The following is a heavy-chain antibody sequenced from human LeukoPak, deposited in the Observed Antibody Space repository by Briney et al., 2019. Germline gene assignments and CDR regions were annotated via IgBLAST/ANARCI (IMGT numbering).Heavy chain of an antibody. CDR2: INDSGRA. V-gene: IGHV4-34*01. J-gene: IGHJ6*03. Sequence: SETLSLTCAVYGGSFSNYYWSWIRQPPGKGLEWLGEINDSGRANYNPSLMSRVTVSVDMSKNQFSLRLTSVTATDTAAYYCARRWNYGRNYYIDVWGKGATVSVSS. CDR3: ARRWNYGRNYYIDV. CDR1: GGSFSNYY. D-gene: IGHD1-7*01.